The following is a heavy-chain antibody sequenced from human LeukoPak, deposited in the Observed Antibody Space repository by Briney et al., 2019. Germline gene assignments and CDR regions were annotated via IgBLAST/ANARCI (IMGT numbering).Heavy chain of an antibody. V-gene: IGHV3-48*03. CDR3: ARHLRGVRGTFDY. J-gene: IGHJ4*02. Sequence: SGRSLRLSCAASGFTFSSYEMNWVRQAPGKGLEWVSHISSSGSTIYYADSVRGRFTISRDNAKNSLYLQMNSLRAEDTATYFCARHLRGVRGTFDYWGQGTLVTVSS. D-gene: IGHD3-10*01. CDR2: ISSSGSTI. CDR1: GFTFSSYE.